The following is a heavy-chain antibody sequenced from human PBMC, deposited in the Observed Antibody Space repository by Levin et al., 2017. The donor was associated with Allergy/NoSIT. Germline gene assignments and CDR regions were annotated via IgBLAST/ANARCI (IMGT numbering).Heavy chain of an antibody. Sequence: PSQTLSLTCAISGDSVSSNSAGWNWIRQSPSRGLEWLGRTNYRSKWNNEYAESVKSRITISSDTSKNQFSLQLNSVTPEDTDVYYCARDIWGFEYWGQGILVTVSS. J-gene: IGHJ4*02. CDR2: TNYRSKWNN. CDR3: ARDIWGFEY. D-gene: IGHD7-27*01. CDR1: GDSVSSNSAG. V-gene: IGHV6-1*01.